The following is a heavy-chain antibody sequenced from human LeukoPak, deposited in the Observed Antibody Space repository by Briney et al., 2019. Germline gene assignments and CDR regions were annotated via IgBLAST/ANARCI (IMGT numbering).Heavy chain of an antibody. J-gene: IGHJ5*02. CDR3: ARVWGVGSGLLSSKRLRLPRWFDP. CDR1: GYTLTELS. CDR2: FDPEDGET. D-gene: IGHD3-10*01. V-gene: IGHV1-24*01. Sequence: ASVKVSCKVSGYTLTELSMHWVRQAPGKGLEWMGGFDPEDGETIYAQKLQGRVTMTTDTSTSTAYMELRSLRSDDTAVYYCARVWGVGSGLLSSKRLRLPRWFDPWGQGTLVTVSS.